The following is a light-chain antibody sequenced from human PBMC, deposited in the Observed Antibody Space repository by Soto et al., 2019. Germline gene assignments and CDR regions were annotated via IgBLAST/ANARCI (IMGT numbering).Light chain of an antibody. CDR3: QKYDRTPQT. CDR1: QSVSSSY. J-gene: IGKJ2*01. CDR2: GAS. V-gene: IGKV3-20*01. Sequence: EIVLTQSPGTLSLSPGERATLSCRASQSVSSSYLAWYQQKPGQAPRLLIYGASSRATVIPERVSGSGSWTGCTLTLLSLESEDFAVYYCQKYDRTPQTFGQGTKRQIK.